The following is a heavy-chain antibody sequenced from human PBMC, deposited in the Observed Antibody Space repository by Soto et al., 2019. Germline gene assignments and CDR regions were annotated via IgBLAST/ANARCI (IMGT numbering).Heavy chain of an antibody. Sequence: QVQLQESGPGLVKPSETLSLTCTVFGGSISSYYWSWIRQPPGKGLEWIGYIYYSGSTNYNPSLKSRVTISVDTSKNQFSLKLSSVTAADTAVYYCARSDGRYWGQGTLVTVSS. CDR3: ARSDGRY. J-gene: IGHJ4*02. V-gene: IGHV4-59*01. CDR2: IYYSGST. CDR1: GGSISSYY.